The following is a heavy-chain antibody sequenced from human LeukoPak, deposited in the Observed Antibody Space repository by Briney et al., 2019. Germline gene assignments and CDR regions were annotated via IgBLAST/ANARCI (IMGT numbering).Heavy chain of an antibody. J-gene: IGHJ6*03. V-gene: IGHV4-34*01. Sequence: PSETLSLTCAVYGGSFRGYYWTWIRQPPRKGLEWIGEINHSGSTNYNPSLKSRVTISVDTSKNQFSLKLSSVTAADTAVYYCARADVYYYYMDVWGKGTTVTVSS. CDR1: GGSFRGYY. CDR3: ARADVYYYYMDV. CDR2: INHSGST.